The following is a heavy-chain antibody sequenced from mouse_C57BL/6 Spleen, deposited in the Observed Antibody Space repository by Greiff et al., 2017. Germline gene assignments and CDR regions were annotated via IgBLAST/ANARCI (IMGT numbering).Heavy chain of an antibody. D-gene: IGHD1-1*01. CDR3: ARHYGSRNGYVDV. J-gene: IGHJ1*03. CDR1: GYSFTGYY. CDR2: LNPSTGGT. Sequence: VHVKQSGPELVKPGASVKISCKASGYSFTGYYMNWVKQSPETSLEWIGELNPSTGGTTYNQKFQATATLTVDKSSSTAYMQLKSLTSENSADYYCARHYGSRNGYVDVWGTGTTVTVSS. V-gene: IGHV1-42*01.